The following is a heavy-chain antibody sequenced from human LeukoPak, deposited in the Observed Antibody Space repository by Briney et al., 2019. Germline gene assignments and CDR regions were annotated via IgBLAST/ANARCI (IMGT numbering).Heavy chain of an antibody. D-gene: IGHD6-19*01. CDR3: AREEAVAGNFDY. V-gene: IGHV3-30*19. Sequence: GGSLRLSCAASGFTFSSYGMTWVRQAPGKGLEWVAVISYDGSNKYYADSVKGRFTISRDNSKNTLYLQMNSLRAEDTAVYYCAREEAVAGNFDYWGQGTLVTVSS. J-gene: IGHJ4*02. CDR1: GFTFSSYG. CDR2: ISYDGSNK.